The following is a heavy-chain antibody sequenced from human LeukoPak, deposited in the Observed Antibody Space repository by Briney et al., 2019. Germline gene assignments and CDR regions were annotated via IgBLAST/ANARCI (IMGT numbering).Heavy chain of an antibody. CDR2: ISSSSSTI. CDR1: GFTFSSYG. D-gene: IGHD5-12*01. CDR3: AKDPDSSYSGYDLDY. Sequence: GGSLRLSCAASGFTFSSYGMHWVRQAPGKGLEWVSYISSSSSTIYYADSVKGRFTISRDNSKNTLYLQMNSLRAEDTAVYYCAKDPDSSYSGYDLDYWGQGTLVTVSS. V-gene: IGHV3-48*01. J-gene: IGHJ4*02.